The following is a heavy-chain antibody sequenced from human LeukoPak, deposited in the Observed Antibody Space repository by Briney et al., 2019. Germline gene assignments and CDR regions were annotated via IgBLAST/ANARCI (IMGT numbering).Heavy chain of an antibody. CDR2: ISGSGGST. V-gene: IGHV3-23*01. CDR3: ARDPDSWIQLWVFDY. D-gene: IGHD5-18*01. J-gene: IGHJ4*02. CDR1: GFTVSSNY. Sequence: GGSLRLSCAASGFTVSSNYMSWVRQAPGKGLEWVSAISGSGGSTYYADSVKGRFTISRDNSKNTLYLQMNSLRAEDTAVYYCARDPDSWIQLWVFDYWGQGTLVTVSS.